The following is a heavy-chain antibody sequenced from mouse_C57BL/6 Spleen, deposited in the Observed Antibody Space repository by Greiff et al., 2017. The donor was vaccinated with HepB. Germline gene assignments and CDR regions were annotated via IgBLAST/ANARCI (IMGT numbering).Heavy chain of an antibody. J-gene: IGHJ4*01. Sequence: EVMLVESGGGLVQPGGSLKLSCAASGFTFSDYGMAWVRQAPRKGPEWVAFISNLAYSIYYADTVTGRFTIPRENAKSTLYLEMSSLRSDDTAMYYCARLPYYAYAMDDWGQGTSVTVSS. V-gene: IGHV5-15*01. CDR3: ARLPYYAYAMDD. D-gene: IGHD1-1*01. CDR2: ISNLAYSI. CDR1: GFTFSDYG.